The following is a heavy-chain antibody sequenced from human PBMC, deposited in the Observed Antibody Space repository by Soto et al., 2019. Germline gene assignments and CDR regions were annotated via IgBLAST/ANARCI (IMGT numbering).Heavy chain of an antibody. Sequence: PGGPIRLSSAASGVKFRSHAMHWVRQAPGKGLEWVAVISYDGSNKYYADSVKGRFTISRDNSKNTLYLQMNSLRAEDTAVYYCASPNRRTVTSLGGMDVWGQGTTVTVSS. CDR3: ASPNRRTVTSLGGMDV. CDR1: GVKFRSHA. J-gene: IGHJ6*02. V-gene: IGHV3-30-3*01. D-gene: IGHD4-4*01. CDR2: ISYDGSNK.